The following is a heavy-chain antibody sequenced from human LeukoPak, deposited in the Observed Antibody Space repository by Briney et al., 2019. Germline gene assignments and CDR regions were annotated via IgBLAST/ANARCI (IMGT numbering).Heavy chain of an antibody. CDR1: GDSISTSSYY. CDR3: ARHKDYYYSYMDV. V-gene: IGHV4-39*01. J-gene: IGHJ6*03. CDR2: IYYSGST. Sequence: SETLSLTCTVSGDSISTSSYYWGWIRQPPGKGLEWIGTIYYSGSTYYNPSLTSRVTISVDTSKNQFSLKLSSVTAADTAVYYCARHKDYYYSYMDVWGKGPRSPSP.